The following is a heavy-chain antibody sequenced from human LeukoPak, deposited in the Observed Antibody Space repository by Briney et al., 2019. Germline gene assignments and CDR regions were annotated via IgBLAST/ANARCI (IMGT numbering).Heavy chain of an antibody. D-gene: IGHD3-9*01. CDR2: INHSGSP. Sequence: NTSETLSLTCAVYGGSFSDHYWSWIRQSPGKGLEWIGEINHSGSPNYNPSLKSRVTISVDASKNQFSLKLSPVTAADTAVYYCARDAVLRYFDWQPYYFDYWGQGTLVTVSS. V-gene: IGHV4-34*01. CDR1: GGSFSDHY. CDR3: ARDAVLRYFDWQPYYFDY. J-gene: IGHJ4*02.